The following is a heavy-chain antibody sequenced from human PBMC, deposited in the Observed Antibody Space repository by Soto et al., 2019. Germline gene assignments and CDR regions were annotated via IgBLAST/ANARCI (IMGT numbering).Heavy chain of an antibody. D-gene: IGHD5-18*01. J-gene: IGHJ4*02. Sequence: KAGGSLRLSCVASGFTFRAYSMSWVRQAPGQGLEWVSSITSSSTHIYYTRSVEGRFTISRDDAKNSLHLQMNSLRAEDTAVYYCARDLLEGYGHARQPDYWGQGTLVTVSS. V-gene: IGHV3-21*06. CDR2: ITSSSTHI. CDR1: GFTFRAYS. CDR3: ARDLLEGYGHARQPDY.